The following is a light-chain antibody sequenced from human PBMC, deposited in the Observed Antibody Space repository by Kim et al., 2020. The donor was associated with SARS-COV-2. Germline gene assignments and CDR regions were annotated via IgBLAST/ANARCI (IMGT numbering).Light chain of an antibody. CDR1: SRDVGAYNY. J-gene: IGLJ2*01. CDR2: DVS. CDR3: CSYAGRYTLL. Sequence: GQSVTIACTGTSRDVGAYNYVSWYQQHPGKAPKRLIYDVSKRPSGVPDRFSGSKSGNTASLTISGLQAEDEADYYCCSYAGRYTLLFGGGTQLTVL. V-gene: IGLV2-11*01.